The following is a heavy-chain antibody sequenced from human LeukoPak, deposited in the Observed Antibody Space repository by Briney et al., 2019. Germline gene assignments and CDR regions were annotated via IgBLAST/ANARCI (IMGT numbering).Heavy chain of an antibody. J-gene: IGHJ4*02. CDR1: GGFISTYF. D-gene: IGHD3-22*01. CDR2: IYYSGST. CDR3: ARHGKDYYGSRGNYYFDN. Sequence: SETLSLTCTVSGGFISTYFWNWIRQPPGKGLEWIGYIYYSGSTNYNPSLNSRVTISVDTSKNQFSLRLSSVTAADTAVYYCARHGKDYYGSRGNYYFDNWGQETLVTVSS. V-gene: IGHV4-59*08.